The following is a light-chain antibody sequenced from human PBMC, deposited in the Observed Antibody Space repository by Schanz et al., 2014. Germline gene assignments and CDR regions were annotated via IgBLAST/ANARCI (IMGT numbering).Light chain of an antibody. CDR2: DTS. CDR1: QSVSSN. Sequence: EIVMTQSPATLSVSPGERATLSCRASQSVSSNLAWYQQKPGQAPRLLIYDTSTRPTGIPARFSGSGSGTEFTLTISGLQSEDFAVYYCQQYNNWPPWTFGQGTRVEVK. V-gene: IGKV3-15*01. J-gene: IGKJ1*01. CDR3: QQYNNWPPWT.